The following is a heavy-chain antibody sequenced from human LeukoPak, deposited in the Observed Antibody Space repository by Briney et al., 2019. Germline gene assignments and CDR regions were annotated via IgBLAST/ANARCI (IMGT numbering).Heavy chain of an antibody. CDR2: INPNSGGT. Sequence: ASVKVSCKASGYTFSGYYMHWVRQAPGQGLEWMGRINPNSGGTNYAQKFQGRVTVTRDTSISTAYMELSRLTPDDTAVYYCARGWDSSGWYSGAADIWGQGTLVTVSS. J-gene: IGHJ3*02. D-gene: IGHD6-19*01. V-gene: IGHV1-2*06. CDR3: ARGWDSSGWYSGAADI. CDR1: GYTFSGYY.